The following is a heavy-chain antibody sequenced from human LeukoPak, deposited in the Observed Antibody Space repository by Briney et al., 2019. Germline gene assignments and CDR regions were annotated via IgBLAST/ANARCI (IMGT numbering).Heavy chain of an antibody. V-gene: IGHV3-30*04. CDR1: GFTFSSYA. CDR3: ARFAVAGATDY. D-gene: IGHD6-19*01. CDR2: ISYDGSNK. J-gene: IGHJ4*02. Sequence: GGSLRLSCAASGFTFSSYAMHWVRQAPGKGLEWVAVISYDGSNKYYADSVKGRFTISRDNSKNTLYLQMNSLRAENTAVYYCARFAVAGATDYWGQGTLVTVSS.